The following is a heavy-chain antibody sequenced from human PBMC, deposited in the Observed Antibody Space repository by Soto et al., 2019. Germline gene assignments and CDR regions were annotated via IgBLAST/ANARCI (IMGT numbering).Heavy chain of an antibody. Sequence: GGSLRLSCAASGFSFGSYALSWVRQAPGKGLEWVSTISGSDGKTFYADSVKGRFSISRDTSQSTLYLQMNSLRADDTAMYYCARWCYLDYWGQGTRVTVSS. CDR2: ISGSDGKT. V-gene: IGHV3-23*01. J-gene: IGHJ4*02. CDR3: ARWCYLDY. D-gene: IGHD2-8*02. CDR1: GFSFGSYA.